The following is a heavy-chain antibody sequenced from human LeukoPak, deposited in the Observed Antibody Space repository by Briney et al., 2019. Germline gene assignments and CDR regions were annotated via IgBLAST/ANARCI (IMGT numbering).Heavy chain of an antibody. CDR3: ARTTEGGYTYGYFYYYYYMDV. D-gene: IGHD5-18*01. CDR1: GGSISSYY. Sequence: PSETLSLTCTVSGGSISSYYWSWIRQPPGKGLEWIGYIYYSGSTAYNPSLKSRVTISVDTSKNQFSLKLSSVTAADTAVYYCARTTEGGYTYGYFYYYYYMDVWGKGTTVTISS. V-gene: IGHV4-59*01. CDR2: IYYSGST. J-gene: IGHJ6*03.